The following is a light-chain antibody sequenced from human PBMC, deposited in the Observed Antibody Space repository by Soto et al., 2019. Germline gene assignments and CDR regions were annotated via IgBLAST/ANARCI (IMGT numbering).Light chain of an antibody. V-gene: IGKV1-39*01. J-gene: IGKJ1*01. Sequence: DIRMTQSPSSLSASVGDTVTITCRASQGISDYLSWFQHKPGEAPKLLIYTASSLQGGVPLRFSGAGSRTDFSLTISGLQPEDYATYYCQQIYTFPWTFGQGTRVDIK. CDR1: QGISDY. CDR3: QQIYTFPWT. CDR2: TAS.